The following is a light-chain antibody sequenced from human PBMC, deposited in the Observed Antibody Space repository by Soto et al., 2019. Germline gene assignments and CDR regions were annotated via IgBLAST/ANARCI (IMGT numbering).Light chain of an antibody. CDR2: RDN. J-gene: IGLJ2*01. CDR1: SSNIGSNF. Sequence: QSVLTQQPSASGTPGQRVTISCFGSSSNIGSNFVYWYQQLPGTAPKLLIYRDNQRHSGVPDRFSGSKSGTSASLAIIGLQSEDEGDYYCAAWDDSLSGLTFGGRTKVTVL. CDR3: AAWDDSLSGLT. V-gene: IGLV1-47*01.